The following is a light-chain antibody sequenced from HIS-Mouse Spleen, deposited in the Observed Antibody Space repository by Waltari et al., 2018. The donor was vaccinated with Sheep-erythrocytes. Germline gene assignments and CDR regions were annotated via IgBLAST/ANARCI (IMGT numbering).Light chain of an antibody. CDR3: QQRSNWLT. Sequence: EIVLTQSPATLSLSPGARATLSCRASQSVSSYLAWYQQKPGQAPRLLIYDAYNRATGIPARFSGSGSGTDFTLTISSLEPEDFAVYYCQQRSNWLTFGGGTKVEIK. V-gene: IGKV3-11*01. CDR1: QSVSSY. CDR2: DAY. J-gene: IGKJ4*01.